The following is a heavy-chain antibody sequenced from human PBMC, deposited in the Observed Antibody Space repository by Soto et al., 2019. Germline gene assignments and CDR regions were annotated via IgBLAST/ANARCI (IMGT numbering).Heavy chain of an antibody. Sequence: VASVKVSCKASGYTFTYYAVTWVRQAPGQGLEWMGWISAYNGHTKYAQDLQGRLTLTTDTSTNTAYMELRSLTSDDTAVYYCARGALDFDYWGQGTPVTVSS. J-gene: IGHJ4*02. V-gene: IGHV1-18*01. CDR2: ISAYNGHT. CDR3: ARGALDFDY. D-gene: IGHD3-16*01. CDR1: GYTFTYYA.